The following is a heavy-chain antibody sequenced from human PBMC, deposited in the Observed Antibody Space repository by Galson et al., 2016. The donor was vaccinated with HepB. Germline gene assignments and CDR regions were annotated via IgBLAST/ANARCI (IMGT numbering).Heavy chain of an antibody. J-gene: IGHJ6*02. D-gene: IGHD5-18*01. V-gene: IGHV3-33*01. Sequence: SLRLSCAASGFTFSNYGMHWVRQAPGKGLEWVAVIYYDGSSKHHADSVKGRFTISRDNSKNTLYLQMNSLRAEDTAVYYCARPRLGIQTWSKYYYYGIDVWGQGTTVTVSS. CDR3: ARPRLGIQTWSKYYYYGIDV. CDR1: GFTFSNYG. CDR2: IYYDGSSK.